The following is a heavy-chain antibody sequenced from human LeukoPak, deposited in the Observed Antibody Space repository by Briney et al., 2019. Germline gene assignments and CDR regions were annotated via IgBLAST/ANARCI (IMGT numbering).Heavy chain of an antibody. J-gene: IGHJ4*02. V-gene: IGHV3-74*01. CDR3: ARDSVATLNY. Sequence: PGGSLRLSCAASGFTFSTYWMHWVRQAPGKGPVWVSRINTDGSSTTYADSVKGRSTISRDNAKNTLYLQMNSLRAEDTAVYYCARDSVATLNYWGQGTLVTVSS. CDR2: INTDGSST. D-gene: IGHD4-23*01. CDR1: GFTFSTYW.